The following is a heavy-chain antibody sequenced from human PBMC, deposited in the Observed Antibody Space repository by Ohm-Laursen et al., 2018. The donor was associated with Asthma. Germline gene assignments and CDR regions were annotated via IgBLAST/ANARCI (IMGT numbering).Heavy chain of an antibody. CDR1: GYTFTGYY. D-gene: IGHD3-16*01. CDR3: ARARIMITFGGVTPDY. CDR2: INPNSGGT. J-gene: IGHJ4*02. Sequence: SVKVSCKASGYTFTGYYMHWVRQAPGQGLEWMGRINPNSGGTNYAQKFQGRVTMTRDASISTAYMELSRLRSDDTAVYYCARARIMITFGGVTPDYWGQGTLVTVSS. V-gene: IGHV1-2*06.